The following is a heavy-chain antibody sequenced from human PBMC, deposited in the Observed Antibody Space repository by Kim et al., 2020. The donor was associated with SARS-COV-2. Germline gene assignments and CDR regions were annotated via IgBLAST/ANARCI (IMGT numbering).Heavy chain of an antibody. D-gene: IGHD3-22*01. CDR3: ARGNYYESMTLSDYYNGMDV. J-gene: IGHJ6*02. CDR2: ISYDGRNK. CDR1: GLNFDSSA. Sequence: GGSLRLSCAASGLNFDSSAMNWVRQTPGKGLEWVAVISYDGRNKDYADSVKGRFTISRDNSKSTLYREMNRLRVEDTALYYCARGNYYESMTLSDYYNGMDVWGQGTTVTVS. V-gene: IGHV3-30-3*01.